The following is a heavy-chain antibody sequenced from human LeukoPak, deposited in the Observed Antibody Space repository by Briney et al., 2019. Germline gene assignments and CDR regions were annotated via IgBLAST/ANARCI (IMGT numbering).Heavy chain of an antibody. CDR2: IYKGENT. V-gene: IGHV3-53*01. J-gene: IGHJ5*02. D-gene: IGHD3-10*01. CDR1: GFIVSSDH. Sequence: GGSLRLSCAASGFIVSSDHMTWVRQAPGKGLEWVAVIYKGENTFYADPVKGRFTISRDNSKNTVYLQMNSLGAEDTAVYYCVRAPGATWGQGTLVTVSS. CDR3: VRAPGAT.